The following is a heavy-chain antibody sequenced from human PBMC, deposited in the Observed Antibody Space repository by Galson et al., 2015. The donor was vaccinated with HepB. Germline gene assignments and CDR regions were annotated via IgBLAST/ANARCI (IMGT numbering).Heavy chain of an antibody. CDR2: IAGGGGGT. Sequence: WVRQAPGKGLEWVSTIAGGGGGTFYADSVKGRFSISRDNSKNTLSLQMNILRAEDTAIYYRVKTMGRLDHDYWGQGTLVTVSS. V-gene: IGHV3-23*01. CDR3: VKTMGRLDHDY. D-gene: IGHD3-10*01. J-gene: IGHJ4*02.